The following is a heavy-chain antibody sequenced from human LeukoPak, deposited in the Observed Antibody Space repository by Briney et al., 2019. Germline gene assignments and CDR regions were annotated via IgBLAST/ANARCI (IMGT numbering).Heavy chain of an antibody. D-gene: IGHD6-19*01. CDR2: IYYSGNT. V-gene: IGHV4-59*01. Sequence: SETLSLTCTVCGGSISSYYWSWIRQPPGKGLEWIGYIYYSGNTNYNPSLKSRVTISVDTSKNQFSLKLSSVTVADTAVYYCARPVAGTNGWFDPWGQGTLVTVSS. CDR3: ARPVAGTNGWFDP. J-gene: IGHJ5*02. CDR1: GGSISSYY.